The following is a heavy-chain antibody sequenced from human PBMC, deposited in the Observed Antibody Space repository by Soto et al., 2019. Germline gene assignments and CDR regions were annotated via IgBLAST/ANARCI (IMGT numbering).Heavy chain of an antibody. D-gene: IGHD5-12*01. CDR3: ARGRRDGYNYRYYYGMDV. Sequence: SETLSLTCAVYGGSFSGYYWSWIRQPPGKGLEWIGEINHSGSTNYNPSLKSRVTISVDTSKNQFSLKLSSVTAADTAVYYCARGRRDGYNYRYYYGMDVWGQGTTVTVSS. V-gene: IGHV4-34*01. J-gene: IGHJ6*02. CDR2: INHSGST. CDR1: GGSFSGYY.